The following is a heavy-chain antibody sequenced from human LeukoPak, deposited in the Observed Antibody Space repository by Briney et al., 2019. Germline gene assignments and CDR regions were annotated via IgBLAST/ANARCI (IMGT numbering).Heavy chain of an antibody. CDR2: IYPGYSDT. CDR3: ARHAITIFGVVMIPGAFDI. Sequence: GESLKISCKGSGYSFTSYWIGWVRQMPGKGLEWMDIIYPGYSDTSYTPSFQGQVTISADKSISTAYLQWSSLKASDTAMYYCARHAITIFGVVMIPGAFDIWGQGTMVTVSS. V-gene: IGHV5-51*01. D-gene: IGHD3-3*01. CDR1: GYSFTSYW. J-gene: IGHJ3*02.